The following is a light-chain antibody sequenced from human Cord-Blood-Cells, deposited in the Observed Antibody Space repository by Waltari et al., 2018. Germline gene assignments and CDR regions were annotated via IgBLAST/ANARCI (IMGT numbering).Light chain of an antibody. CDR3: QQYNSYSYT. Sequence: DIQMTQSPSTLSASVVERVTITCRASQSISSWLAWYQQKPVKAPTLLIYDASSLESGVPSRFSGSGSGTEFTLTISRLQPDDFATYYCQQYNSYSYTFGQGTKLEIK. CDR2: DAS. J-gene: IGKJ2*01. CDR1: QSISSW. V-gene: IGKV1-5*01.